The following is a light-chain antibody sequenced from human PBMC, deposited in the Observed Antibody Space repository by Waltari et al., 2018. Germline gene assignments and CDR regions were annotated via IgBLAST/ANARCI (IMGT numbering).Light chain of an antibody. CDR3: SSYAGSNNYV. V-gene: IGLV2-8*01. Sequence: QSALTQPPSASGSPGQSVTISCTGTSSDVGGYNYVSWYLQHPGKAPKLMIDEVSKRPSGVPDRFSGSKSGNTSSLTVSGLQAEDEADYYCSSYAGSNNYVFGTGTKVTGL. J-gene: IGLJ1*01. CDR2: EVS. CDR1: SSDVGGYNY.